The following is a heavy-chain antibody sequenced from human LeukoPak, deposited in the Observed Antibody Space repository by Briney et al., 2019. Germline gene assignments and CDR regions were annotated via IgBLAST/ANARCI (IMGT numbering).Heavy chain of an antibody. J-gene: IGHJ4*02. V-gene: IGHV1-69*04. D-gene: IGHD2-2*01. CDR1: GGTFSSYA. Sequence: SVKVSCKASGGTFSSYAISWVRQAPGQGLEWMGRIIPILGIANYAQKFQGRVTITADKSTSTAYMELSSLRSEDMAVYYCARERVVVPAAIGIDYWGQGTLVTVSS. CDR3: ARERVVVPAAIGIDY. CDR2: IIPILGIA.